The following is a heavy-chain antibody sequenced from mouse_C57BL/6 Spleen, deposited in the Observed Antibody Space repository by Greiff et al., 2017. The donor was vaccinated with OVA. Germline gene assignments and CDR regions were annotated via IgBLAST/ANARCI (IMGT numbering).Heavy chain of an antibody. Sequence: EVQLQQSGAELVRPGASVKLSCTASGFNIKDYYMHWVKQRPEQGLEWIGRIDPEDGDTEYAPKFQGKATMTADTSSNTAYLQLSSLTSEDTAVYYCTQIYYYGSSYGYWGQGTTITVSS. CDR2: IDPEDGDT. CDR1: GFNIKDYY. D-gene: IGHD1-1*01. V-gene: IGHV14-1*01. J-gene: IGHJ2*01. CDR3: TQIYYYGSSYGY.